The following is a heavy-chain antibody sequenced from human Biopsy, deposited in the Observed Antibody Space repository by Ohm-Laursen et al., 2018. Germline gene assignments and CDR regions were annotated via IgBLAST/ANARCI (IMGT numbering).Heavy chain of an antibody. V-gene: IGHV1-69*10. CDR3: ATPFQYYDSWGGYPPFDH. CDR2: IIAVSGLV. Sequence: VASVKVSCKASGGTFSNYAISWVRQAPGEGLEWMGGIIAVSGLVNYAPKFQGRVSITAGKPTTTAYMELSNLKSEDTAVYYCATPFQYYDSWGGYPPFDHWGQGTLVTVSS. CDR1: GGTFSNYA. D-gene: IGHD3-3*01. J-gene: IGHJ4*02.